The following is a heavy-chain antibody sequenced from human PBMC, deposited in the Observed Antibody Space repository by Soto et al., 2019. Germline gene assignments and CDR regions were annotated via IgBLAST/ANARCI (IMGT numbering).Heavy chain of an antibody. D-gene: IGHD1-26*01. CDR1: SVSNAW. J-gene: IGHJ4*02. Sequence: SVSNAWMNWVRQAPGKGLEWVGRIKSKTDGGTTDYAGPVKGRFTISRDDSKNTLYLQMNSLKTEDTAVYYCTTVGWELPEYWGQGTLVTVSS. CDR2: IKSKTDGGTT. CDR3: TTVGWELPEY. V-gene: IGHV3-15*07.